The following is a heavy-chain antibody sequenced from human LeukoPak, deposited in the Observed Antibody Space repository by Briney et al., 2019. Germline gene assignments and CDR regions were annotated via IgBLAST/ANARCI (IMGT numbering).Heavy chain of an antibody. CDR1: GFTFSDYY. CDR2: ISSSGSTI. CDR3: AREENYVWGSYPMDY. Sequence: PGGSLRLSCAASGFTFSDYYMSWIRQAPGKGLEWVSYISSSGSTIYYADSVKGRFTISRDNAKNSLYLQMNSLRAEDTAVYYCAREENYVWGSYPMDYWGQGTLVTVSS. J-gene: IGHJ4*02. V-gene: IGHV3-11*01. D-gene: IGHD3-16*02.